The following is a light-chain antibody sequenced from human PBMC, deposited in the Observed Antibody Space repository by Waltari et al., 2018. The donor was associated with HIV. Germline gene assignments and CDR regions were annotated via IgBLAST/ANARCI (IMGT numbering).Light chain of an antibody. Sequence: DIQVTQSPSTLSASVGDRVTITCRASQNVVTWMAWYQQKTGKAPNLRIYKSSSLQRGVPTRFSGSGSGTEFTLTISNLQPDDFATYYCQQYHSYVTFGQGTKVEVK. CDR3: QQYHSYVT. CDR1: QNVVTW. V-gene: IGKV1-5*03. J-gene: IGKJ1*01. CDR2: KSS.